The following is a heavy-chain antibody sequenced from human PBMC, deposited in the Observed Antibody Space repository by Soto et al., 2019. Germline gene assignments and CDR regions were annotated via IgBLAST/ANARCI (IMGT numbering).Heavy chain of an antibody. CDR3: ARGVFVEGTSSPDMFDH. Sequence: PSETLSLTCTVSGGSISSYYWSWIRQPPGKGLEWIGYVYYSGGTNYNPSLKGRATILLDAPRNQFSLKLSSVIAADTAVYYCARGVFVEGTSSPDMFDHWRQGTLVTVSS. V-gene: IGHV4-59*01. J-gene: IGHJ4*02. CDR1: GGSISSYY. CDR2: VYYSGGT. D-gene: IGHD2-15*01.